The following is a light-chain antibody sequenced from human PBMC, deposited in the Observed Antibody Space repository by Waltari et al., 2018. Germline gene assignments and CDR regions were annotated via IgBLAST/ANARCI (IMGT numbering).Light chain of an antibody. J-gene: IGKJ2*01. CDR3: QQYHSWPPYT. Sequence: EVVLTQSPATLSAPFGEQATLSCRARQNVATKLAWFQQKPAQAPRRLIYGASTRAPGAPVRFSGSGSGTEFTLTITNLQFEDSALFFCQQYHSWPPYTFGQGTKLEIK. CDR2: GAS. V-gene: IGKV3-15*01. CDR1: QNVATK.